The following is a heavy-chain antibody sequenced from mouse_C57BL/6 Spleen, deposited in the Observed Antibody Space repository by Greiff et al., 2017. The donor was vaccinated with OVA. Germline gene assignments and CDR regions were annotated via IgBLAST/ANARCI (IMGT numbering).Heavy chain of an antibody. CDR1: GFTFTDHT. CDR2: IYPRDGST. Sequence: VQLQPSYAELVKPGASVKISCKVSGFTFTDHTIPWMKQRPEQGLEWIGYIYPRDGSTKYNEKFKGKATLTADKSSSTAYMQLNSQTSEDYAVYFCARGSGNDKDYWGKGTSVTVAS. CDR3: ARGSGNDKDY. J-gene: IGHJ4*01. V-gene: IGHV1-78*01.